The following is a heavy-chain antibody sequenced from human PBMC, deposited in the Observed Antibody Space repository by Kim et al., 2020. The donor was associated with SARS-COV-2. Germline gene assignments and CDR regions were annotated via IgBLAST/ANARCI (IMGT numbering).Heavy chain of an antibody. CDR1: GFTFSSYA. CDR3: AKSRVPYYYDSSGYRSASDY. CDR2: ISGSGGST. J-gene: IGHJ4*02. Sequence: GGSLRLSCAASGFTFSSYAMSWVRQAPGKGLEWVSAISGSGGSTYYADSVKGRFTISRDNSKNTLYLQMNSLRAEDTAVYYCAKSRVPYYYDSSGYRSASDYWGQGTLVTVSS. V-gene: IGHV3-23*01. D-gene: IGHD3-22*01.